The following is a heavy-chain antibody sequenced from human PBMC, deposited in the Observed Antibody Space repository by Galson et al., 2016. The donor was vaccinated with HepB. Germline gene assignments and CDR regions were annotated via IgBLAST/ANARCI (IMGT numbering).Heavy chain of an antibody. Sequence: SLRLSCAASGFTFSSYGMHWVRQAPGKGLEWVAVIWDDGSNKYLADSVKGRFTISRDNSNNTLYLQMNSLRAEDTAVYYCARDKVVRGVGLSPWGQGTLVTVSS. J-gene: IGHJ5*02. V-gene: IGHV3-33*01. CDR3: ARDKVVRGVGLSP. D-gene: IGHD3-10*01. CDR1: GFTFSSYG. CDR2: IWDDGSNK.